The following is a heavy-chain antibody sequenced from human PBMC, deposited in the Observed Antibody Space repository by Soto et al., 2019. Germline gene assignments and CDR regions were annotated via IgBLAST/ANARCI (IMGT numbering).Heavy chain of an antibody. CDR1: GFTFSSYA. CDR2: ISISGGST. V-gene: IGHV3-23*01. Sequence: GGSLRLSCAASGFTFSSYAMSWVRQAPGKGLEWVSAISISGGSTWYADSVKGRFTISRGNSKNTLYLQMNSLRAEDTAVYFCAKHNYGDYHVDYWGPGTLVTVSS. D-gene: IGHD4-17*01. J-gene: IGHJ4*02. CDR3: AKHNYGDYHVDY.